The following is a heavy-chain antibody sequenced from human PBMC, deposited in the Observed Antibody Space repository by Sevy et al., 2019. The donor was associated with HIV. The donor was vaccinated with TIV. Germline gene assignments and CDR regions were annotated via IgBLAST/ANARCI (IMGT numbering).Heavy chain of an antibody. CDR3: AKDTSDYGDYGGTYYFGIDV. CDR1: GFTFSSYG. D-gene: IGHD4-17*01. Sequence: GGSLRLSCAASGFTFSSYGMHWVRQAPGKGLEWVAVISYDGSNKYYADSVKGRFTISRDNSKNTLYLQMNSLRAEDTAVYYCAKDTSDYGDYGGTYYFGIDVWGQGTTVTVSS. J-gene: IGHJ6*02. V-gene: IGHV3-30*18. CDR2: ISYDGSNK.